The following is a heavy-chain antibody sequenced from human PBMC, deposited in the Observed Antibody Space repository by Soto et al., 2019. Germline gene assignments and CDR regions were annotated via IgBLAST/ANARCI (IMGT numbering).Heavy chain of an antibody. CDR2: ISYDGSNK. D-gene: IGHD3-22*01. CDR3: ARALYDSSGYYYSVVDY. Sequence: GGSLRLSCAASGFTFISYAMHWVRHAPGKGLEWVAVISYDGSNKYYADSVKGRFTISRDNSKNTLYLQMNSLRAEDTAVYYCARALYDSSGYYYSVVDYWGQGTLVTVSS. J-gene: IGHJ4*02. V-gene: IGHV3-30-3*01. CDR1: GFTFISYA.